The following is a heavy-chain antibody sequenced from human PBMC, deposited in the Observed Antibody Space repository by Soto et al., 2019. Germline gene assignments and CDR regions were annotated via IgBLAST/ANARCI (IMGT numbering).Heavy chain of an antibody. CDR2: ISYDGSNK. Sequence: GGSLRLSCAASGFTFSSYGMHWVRQAPGKGLEWVAVISYDGSNKYYADSVKGRFTISRDNSKNTLYLQMNSLRAEDTAVYYCAKGLSLLGYYYYGMDVWGQGTTVTVSS. J-gene: IGHJ6*02. V-gene: IGHV3-30*18. CDR1: GFTFSSYG. CDR3: AKGLSLLGYYYYGMDV.